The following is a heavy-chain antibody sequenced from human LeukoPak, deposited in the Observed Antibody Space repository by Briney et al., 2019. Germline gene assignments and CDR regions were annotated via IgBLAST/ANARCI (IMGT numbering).Heavy chain of an antibody. V-gene: IGHV3-23*01. CDR3: AKGPHRINYDILTGQDY. Sequence: PGGSLRLSCAASGFTFSSYAMSWVRQGPGKGLEWVSATPGSGGSTYYADSVKGRFTISRDNSKNTLYLQMNSLRAEDTAVYYCAKGPHRINYDILTGQDYWGQGTLVTVSS. CDR1: GFTFSSYA. CDR2: TPGSGGST. D-gene: IGHD3-9*01. J-gene: IGHJ4*02.